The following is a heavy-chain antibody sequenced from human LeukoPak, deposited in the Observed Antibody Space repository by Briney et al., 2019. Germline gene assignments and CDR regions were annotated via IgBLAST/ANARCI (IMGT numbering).Heavy chain of an antibody. D-gene: IGHD7-27*01. CDR3: ASANWGSSEYYFDY. J-gene: IGHJ4*02. CDR2: INHSGST. CDR1: GGSFSGYY. V-gene: IGHV4-34*01. Sequence: PSETLSLTCTVYGGSFSGYYWSWIRQPPGKGLEWIGEINHSGSTYYNPSLKSRVTISVDTSKNQFSLKLSSVTAADTAVYYCASANWGSSEYYFDYWGQGTLVTVSS.